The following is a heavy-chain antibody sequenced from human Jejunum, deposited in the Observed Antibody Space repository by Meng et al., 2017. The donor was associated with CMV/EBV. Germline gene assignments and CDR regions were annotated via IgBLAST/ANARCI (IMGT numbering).Heavy chain of an antibody. J-gene: IGHJ1*01. D-gene: IGHD3-3*01. CDR1: SIRGSTFS. Sequence: SIRGSTFSWSWLRQTPGMNLEWIVSIYYSGYTYYSPSLKSRVTISVDTSKNHFSLKVTSVTAADTAVYYCARGWRRVRFDFEYFQHWGQGTLVTVSS. V-gene: IGHV4-39*07. CDR3: ARGWRRVRFDFEYFQH. CDR2: IYYSGYT.